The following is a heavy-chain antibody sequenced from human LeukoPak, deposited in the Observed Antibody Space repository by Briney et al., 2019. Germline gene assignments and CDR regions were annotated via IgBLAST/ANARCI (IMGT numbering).Heavy chain of an antibody. D-gene: IGHD2-2*01. CDR1: GGSISSYY. J-gene: IGHJ4*02. V-gene: IGHV4-59*12. CDR2: IYDSGST. Sequence: SETLSLTCTVSGGSISSYYWSWIRQPPGKGLERMGYIYDSGSTSYNPSLKSRVTISIDTSKNQFSLKLSSVTAADTAVYYCARERREQLLPPYTRSVTYFDYWGQGTLVTVSS. CDR3: ARERREQLLPPYTRSVTYFDY.